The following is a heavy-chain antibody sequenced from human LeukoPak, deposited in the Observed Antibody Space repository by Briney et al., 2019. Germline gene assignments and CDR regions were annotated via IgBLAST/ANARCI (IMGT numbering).Heavy chain of an antibody. CDR3: AKVNDGSGNYYNGGFDY. D-gene: IGHD3-10*01. J-gene: IGHJ4*02. Sequence: PGGSLRLSCAASGFTFRSYGMTWVRQAPGRGLEWVSTISGTGGTTYYADSVKGQFTMSRDNSKNTLYLQMNSLRDEDTAKYYCAKVNDGSGNYYNGGFDYWGQGTLVTVSS. CDR1: GFTFRSYG. CDR2: ISGTGGTT. V-gene: IGHV3-23*01.